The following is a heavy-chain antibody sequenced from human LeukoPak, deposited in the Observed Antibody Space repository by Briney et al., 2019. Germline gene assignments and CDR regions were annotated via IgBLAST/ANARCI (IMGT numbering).Heavy chain of an antibody. J-gene: IGHJ4*02. Sequence: PGGSLRLSCAASGFSFSTYGMYWVRQAPGKGPEWVAFIRNDGTNTYYADSVKGRFTISRDNSKNTMYLQMTSLRGDDTAVYYCEKDGLSSSGYWQSFDYWGQGTLVTVSS. CDR2: IRNDGTNT. V-gene: IGHV3-30*02. D-gene: IGHD3-22*01. CDR3: EKDGLSSSGYWQSFDY. CDR1: GFSFSTYG.